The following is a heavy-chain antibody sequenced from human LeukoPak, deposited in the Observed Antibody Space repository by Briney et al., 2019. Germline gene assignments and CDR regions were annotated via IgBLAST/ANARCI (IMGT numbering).Heavy chain of an antibody. CDR1: GGSFNSYY. J-gene: IGHJ4*02. CDR2: IYYSGST. CDR3: ARGPTKNYFDY. V-gene: IGHV4-59*01. Sequence: SETLSLTCTISGGSFNSYYWSWIRQPPGKGLEWIGYIYYSGSTNYNPSLKSRVTISIDMSKNQFSLKLRSVTAADTAVYYCARGPTKNYFDYWGQGTLVTVSS.